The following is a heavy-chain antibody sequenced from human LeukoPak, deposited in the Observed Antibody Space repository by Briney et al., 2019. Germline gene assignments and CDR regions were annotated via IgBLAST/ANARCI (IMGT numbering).Heavy chain of an antibody. D-gene: IGHD1-7*01. CDR3: ARTGWNYGFDY. CDR1: GYSISSGYY. Sequence: SETLSLTCAVSGYSISSGYYWGWIRQPPGKGLEGIGSIYHSGSTYYNPSLKSRVTISVATSKNQFSLKLSSVTAADTAVYYCARTGWNYGFDYWGQGTLVTVSS. CDR2: IYHSGST. J-gene: IGHJ4*02. V-gene: IGHV4-38-2*01.